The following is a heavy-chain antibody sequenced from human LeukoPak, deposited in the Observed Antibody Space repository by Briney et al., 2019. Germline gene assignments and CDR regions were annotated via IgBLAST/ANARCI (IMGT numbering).Heavy chain of an antibody. V-gene: IGHV4-34*01. CDR1: GGSFSGYY. D-gene: IGHD3-22*01. CDR2: INHSGST. Sequence: PSETLSLTCAVYGGSFSGYYWSWIRQPPGKGLEWIGEINHSGSTNYNPSLKSRVTISVDTSKNQFSLKLSSVTAADTAVYYCARSVRGSSGYWSYWGQGTLVTVSS. CDR3: ARSVRGSSGYWSY. J-gene: IGHJ4*02.